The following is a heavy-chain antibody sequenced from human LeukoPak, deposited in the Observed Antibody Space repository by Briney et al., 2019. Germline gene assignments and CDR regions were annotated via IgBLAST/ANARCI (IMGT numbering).Heavy chain of an antibody. D-gene: IGHD3-22*01. CDR1: GGSISSYY. J-gene: IGHJ3*02. CDR3: ARHGFGGYYYDSSGYLSDAFDI. CDR2: IYYSGST. V-gene: IGHV4-59*08. Sequence: SETLSLTCTVSGGSISSYYWSWIRQPPGKGLEWIGYIYYSGSTNYNPSLKSRVTISVDTSKNQFSLKLSSVTAADTAVYYCARHGFGGYYYDSSGYLSDAFDIWGQGTMVTVSS.